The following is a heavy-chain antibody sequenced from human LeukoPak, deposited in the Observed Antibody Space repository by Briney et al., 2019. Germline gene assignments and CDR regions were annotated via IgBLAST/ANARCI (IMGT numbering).Heavy chain of an antibody. D-gene: IGHD6-19*01. CDR1: GDSVSSNSAA. V-gene: IGHV6-1*01. CDR2: TYYRSKWYN. CDR3: ARQMAGGYWYFDL. Sequence: SQSLSLRCAISGDSVSSNSAAWNWIRQSPSRGLEWLGRTYYRSKWYNDYAVSVKGRIAINPDTSKSQFSLQLDSVTPEDTAVYYCARQMAGGYWYFDLWGRGTLVTVSS. J-gene: IGHJ2*01.